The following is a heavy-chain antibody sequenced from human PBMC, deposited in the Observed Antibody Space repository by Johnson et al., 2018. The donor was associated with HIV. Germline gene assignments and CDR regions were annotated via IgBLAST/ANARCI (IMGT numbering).Heavy chain of an antibody. CDR1: GFTFSSYW. D-gene: IGHD7-27*01. Sequence: VQLVESGGGLVQPGGSLRLPCAASGFTFSSYWMSWVRQAPGKGLEWVANIKQDGSEKYYADSVKGRFTISRDNSKNTLYLQMNSLRAEDTAVYYCASTLTGDFGAFDIWGQGTMVTVSS. V-gene: IGHV3-7*02. J-gene: IGHJ3*02. CDR3: ASTLTGDFGAFDI. CDR2: IKQDGSEK.